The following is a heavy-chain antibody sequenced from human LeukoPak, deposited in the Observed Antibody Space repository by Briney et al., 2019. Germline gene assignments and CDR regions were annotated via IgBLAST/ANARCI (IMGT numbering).Heavy chain of an antibody. V-gene: IGHV1-69*04. J-gene: IGHJ4*02. CDR3: ARDRGSSWPGGDY. CDR1: GGTFSSYT. D-gene: IGHD6-13*01. CDR2: IIPILGIA. Sequence: SVKVSCKASGGTFSSYTISWVRQAPGQGLEWMGRIIPILGIANYAQKLQGRVTITADKSTSTAYMELSSLRSEDTAVYYCARDRGSSWPGGDYWGQGTLVTVSS.